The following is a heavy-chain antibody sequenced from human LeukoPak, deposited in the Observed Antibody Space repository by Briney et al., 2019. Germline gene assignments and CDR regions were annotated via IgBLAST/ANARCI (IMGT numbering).Heavy chain of an antibody. D-gene: IGHD3-16*02. CDR1: GFTFSSYG. Sequence: GGSLRLSCAASGFTFSSYGMHWVRQAPGKGLEWVALIWYDGSSKHYADSVRGRFTISRDNSKNTLYLQMNSLRAEDTAVYYCARDFELSHWGHGTLVTVSS. CDR2: IWYDGSSK. CDR3: ARDFELSH. J-gene: IGHJ4*01. V-gene: IGHV3-33*01.